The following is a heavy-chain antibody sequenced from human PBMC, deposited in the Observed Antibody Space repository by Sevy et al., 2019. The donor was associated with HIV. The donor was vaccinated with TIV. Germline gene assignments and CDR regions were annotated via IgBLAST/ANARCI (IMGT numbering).Heavy chain of an antibody. CDR2: ISGSGITT. V-gene: IGHV3-11*01. CDR1: GFTFSDYY. D-gene: IGHD2-21*02. Sequence: GGSLRLSCATSGFTFSDYYMSWIRQAPGRGLEWVSFISGSGITTYYADSVKGRFTISRDNAKKSLYLQMNSLRADDTAVYYCAEGGDSGYWGQGTLVTVSS. CDR3: AEGGDSGY. J-gene: IGHJ4*02.